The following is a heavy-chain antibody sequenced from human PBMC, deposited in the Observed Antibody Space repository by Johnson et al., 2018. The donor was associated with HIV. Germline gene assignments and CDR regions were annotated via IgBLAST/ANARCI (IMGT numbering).Heavy chain of an antibody. Sequence: VYLVESGGGVARPGGSLRLSCAPSVFTFSSYATHWVRQAPGKGLEWVAVISYDGSHKFYADSVTGRFTISRDHSKNTLYLQMNSLRAEDTAVYYCARDRVLLWFGESPLDAFDIWGQGTMVTVSS. CDR3: ARDRVLLWFGESPLDAFDI. CDR2: ISYDGSHK. D-gene: IGHD3-10*01. J-gene: IGHJ3*02. V-gene: IGHV3-30-3*01. CDR1: VFTFSSYA.